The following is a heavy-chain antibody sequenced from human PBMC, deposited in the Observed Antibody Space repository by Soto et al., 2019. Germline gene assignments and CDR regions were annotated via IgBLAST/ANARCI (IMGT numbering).Heavy chain of an antibody. CDR3: ARVPRDH. Sequence: EVQLVESGGGLVQPGGSLRLSCAASGFTFSSYSMNWVRQAPGKGLEWVSYISSSSSTIYYADSVKGRFTISRDNAKNSXXXXXNXXXXXXXXXYYCARVPRDHWGQGTLVTVSS. CDR2: ISSSSSTI. V-gene: IGHV3-48*01. D-gene: IGHD3-10*01. J-gene: IGHJ5*02. CDR1: GFTFSSYS.